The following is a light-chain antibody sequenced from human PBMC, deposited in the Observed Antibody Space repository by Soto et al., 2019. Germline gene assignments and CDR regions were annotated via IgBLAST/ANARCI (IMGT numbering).Light chain of an antibody. CDR3: QKYNSAPLT. Sequence: DVQMTQSPSSLSAFVGDRVTITCRASQGIAPYLAWFQQKPGKVPKLLIYATATLQSGVPSRFSGSGSGTHFTLTINSLQPEDVGTYYWQKYNSAPLTFGGWSKVEIK. V-gene: IGKV1-27*01. CDR1: QGIAPY. J-gene: IGKJ4*01. CDR2: ATA.